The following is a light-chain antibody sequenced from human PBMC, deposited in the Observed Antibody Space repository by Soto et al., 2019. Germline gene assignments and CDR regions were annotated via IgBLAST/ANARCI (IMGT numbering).Light chain of an antibody. V-gene: IGKV1-39*01. Sequence: DIEVTRSPCSLSASVGDRVTISCRASQSITTFLSWYQQKPGKAPKLLIYAASSLQSGVPSRFSGSGSGTDFTLTISSLQPEDSATYYCQQTYNTLFTFGPGTKVDIK. CDR2: AAS. CDR3: QQTYNTLFT. CDR1: QSITTF. J-gene: IGKJ3*01.